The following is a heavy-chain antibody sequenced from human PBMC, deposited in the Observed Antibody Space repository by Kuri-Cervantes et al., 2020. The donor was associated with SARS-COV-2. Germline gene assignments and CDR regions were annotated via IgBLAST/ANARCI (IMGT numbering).Heavy chain of an antibody. CDR2: ISYDGSNK. Sequence: GESLKISCAVSGFTFTSHAMHWVRQAPGEGLEWVALISYDGSNKFYADSVKGRFTISRDNSKNTLYLQMNSLRAEDTAVYYCAKVENYGNAFDIWGQGTMVTVSS. J-gene: IGHJ3*02. CDR3: AKVENYGNAFDI. D-gene: IGHD1-7*01. CDR1: GFTFTSHA. V-gene: IGHV3-30*18.